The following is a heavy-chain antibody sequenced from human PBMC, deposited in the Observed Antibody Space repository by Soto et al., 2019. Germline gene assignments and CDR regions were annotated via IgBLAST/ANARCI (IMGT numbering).Heavy chain of an antibody. V-gene: IGHV1-18*01. D-gene: IGHD2-21*01. CDR2: ISAYTGDT. CDR1: GYSFRDYG. J-gene: IGHJ4*02. Sequence: QIQLVQSEAEMKRPGASVRVSCKASGYSFRDYGVSWVRQAPGQGLEWMGWISAYTGDTHFSQKFQGTLTLTTDTSTSTAYMQLRSLKSDDTAVYYCARAPVVGDHDYWGQGTLVTVSS. CDR3: ARAPVVGDHDY.